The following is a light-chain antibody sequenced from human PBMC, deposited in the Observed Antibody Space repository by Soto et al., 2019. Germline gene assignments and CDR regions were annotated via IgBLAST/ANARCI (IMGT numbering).Light chain of an antibody. CDR2: EVS. J-gene: IGLJ1*01. Sequence: QSVLTQPPSASGSPGQSVTISCTGTSSDVGGYNYVSWYQHHPGKAPKLMIYEVSERPSGVPDRFSGSKSDNTASLTVSGLQAEDEADYYCSSYAGSNIFVFGTGTKLTVL. V-gene: IGLV2-8*01. CDR3: SSYAGSNIFV. CDR1: SSDVGGYNY.